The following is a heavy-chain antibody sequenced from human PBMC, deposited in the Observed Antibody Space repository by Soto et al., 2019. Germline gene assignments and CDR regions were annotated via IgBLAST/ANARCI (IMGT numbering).Heavy chain of an antibody. CDR3: ARELSGSGSYSSGWFDP. V-gene: IGHV4-30-4*01. D-gene: IGHD3-10*01. Sequence: SETLSLTCTVSGGSISSGDYYWSWIRQPPGKGLEWIGYIYYSGSTYYNPSLKSRVTISVDTSKNQFSLKLSSVTAADTAVYYCARELSGSGSYSSGWFDPWGQGTLVTVSS. CDR2: IYYSGST. CDR1: GGSISSGDYY. J-gene: IGHJ5*02.